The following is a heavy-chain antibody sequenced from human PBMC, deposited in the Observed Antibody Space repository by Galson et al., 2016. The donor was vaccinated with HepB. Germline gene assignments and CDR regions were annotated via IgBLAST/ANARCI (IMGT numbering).Heavy chain of an antibody. D-gene: IGHD6-13*01. CDR3: AREHDGSGWFLDY. CDR1: GFSFSDYS. V-gene: IGHV3-21*06. J-gene: IGHJ4*02. CDR2: ISRSSAFI. Sequence: SLRLSCAASGFSFSDYSMNWVRQAPGKGLQWVASISRSSAFIHYADSVKGRFTISRDNAQNFLFLEIDRTKADDTAVYYCAREHDGSGWFLDYWGQGTLVTVSS.